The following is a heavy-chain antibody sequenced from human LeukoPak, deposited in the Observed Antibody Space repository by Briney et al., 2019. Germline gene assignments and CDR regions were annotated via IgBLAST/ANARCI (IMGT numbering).Heavy chain of an antibody. D-gene: IGHD3-22*01. CDR1: GYTFTGYY. J-gene: IGHJ4*02. V-gene: IGHV1-2*02. CDR2: INPNSGGT. Sequence: ASVKVSCKASGYTFTGYYMHWVRQAPGQGLEWVGWINPNSGGTNYAQKFQGRVTMTRDTSISTAYMELSRLRSDDTAVYYCARDPHSSGKNDYWGQGTLVTVSS. CDR3: ARDPHSSGKNDY.